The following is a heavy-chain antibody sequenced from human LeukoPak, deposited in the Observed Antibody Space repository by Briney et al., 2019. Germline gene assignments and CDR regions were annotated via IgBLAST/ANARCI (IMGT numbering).Heavy chain of an antibody. CDR1: GGSISSYY. CDR2: INHSGST. D-gene: IGHD2-8*01. J-gene: IGHJ5*02. Sequence: PSETLSLTCTVSGGSISSYYWSWIRQPPGKGLEWIGEINHSGSTNYNPSLKSRVTISVDTSKNQFSLKLSSVTAADTAVYYCASRKTTDGIIWFDPWGQGTLVTVSS. V-gene: IGHV4-34*01. CDR3: ASRKTTDGIIWFDP.